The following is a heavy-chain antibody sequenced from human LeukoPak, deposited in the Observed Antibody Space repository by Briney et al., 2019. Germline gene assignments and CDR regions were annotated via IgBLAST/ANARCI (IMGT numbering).Heavy chain of an antibody. CDR2: INHSGST. Sequence: PSETLSLTCAVYGGSFRGYYWSWIRQPPGKGLEWMGEINHSGSTNYNPSLKSRVTISVDTSKNQFSLKLSSVTAADTAVYYCARKTGTTRPFDYWGQGTLVTVSS. D-gene: IGHD1-7*01. CDR3: ARKTGTTRPFDY. CDR1: GGSFRGYY. V-gene: IGHV4-34*01. J-gene: IGHJ4*02.